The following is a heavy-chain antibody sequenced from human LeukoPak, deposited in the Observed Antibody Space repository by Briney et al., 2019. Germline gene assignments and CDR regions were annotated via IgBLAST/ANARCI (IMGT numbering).Heavy chain of an antibody. CDR2: INHSGRT. CDR3: ARDVVVVPAAIHYGMDV. CDR1: GGSFSDYF. V-gene: IGHV4-34*01. D-gene: IGHD2-2*01. J-gene: IGHJ6*02. Sequence: SETLSLTCAVYGGSFSDYFWGWIRQPPGKGLEWIGEINHSGRTYYNPSLKSRVTISVDTSKNQFSLNLSSVTAADTAVYYCARDVVVVPAAIHYGMDVWGQGTTVSVTS.